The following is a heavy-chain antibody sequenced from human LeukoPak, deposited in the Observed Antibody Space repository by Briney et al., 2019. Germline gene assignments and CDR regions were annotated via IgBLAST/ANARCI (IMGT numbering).Heavy chain of an antibody. CDR3: ASSNWAWVVVA. CDR1: GGSIGSGDFY. D-gene: IGHD2-21*01. CDR2: IYNSGST. V-gene: IGHV4-30-4*01. J-gene: IGHJ4*02. Sequence: SETLSLTCSVSGGSIGSGDFYWSWIRQPPGKGLEWIGYIYNSGSTFYNPSLKSRVTISVDTSKNQFSLKLSSVTAADTAVYYCASSNWAWVVVAWDQGTLVTVSS.